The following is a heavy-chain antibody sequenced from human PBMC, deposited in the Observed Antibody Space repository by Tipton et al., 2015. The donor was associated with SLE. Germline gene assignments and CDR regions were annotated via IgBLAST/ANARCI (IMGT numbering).Heavy chain of an antibody. CDR3: TRSLYNTNWFWFDP. V-gene: IGHV4-61*08. Sequence: TLSLTCDVSGGSMSGGGYSWTWIRQPPGKGLEWIGDVHKSGTTNYNPSLKSRVTISLGTSTDQFSLRLSSVTAADTAVYFCTRSLYNTNWFWFDPWGQGTLVIVSS. CDR1: GGSMSGGGYS. D-gene: IGHD6-13*01. J-gene: IGHJ5*02. CDR2: VHKSGTT.